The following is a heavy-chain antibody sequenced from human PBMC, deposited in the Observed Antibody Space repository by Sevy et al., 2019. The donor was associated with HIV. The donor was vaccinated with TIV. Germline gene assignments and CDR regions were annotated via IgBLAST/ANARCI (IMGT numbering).Heavy chain of an antibody. CDR3: AGGDTTMITDLDY. J-gene: IGHJ4*02. CDR1: GLTLTTTG. D-gene: IGHD3-16*01. Sequence: GGSLRLSCAASGLTLTTTGMSWVRQAPGKGLEWVAGVTSDGTTYYADSVRDRFIVSRDNSKNTLYLQLNSLRADDTAVFYCAGGDTTMITDLDYWGQGTLVTVSS. V-gene: IGHV3-23*01. CDR2: VTSDGTT.